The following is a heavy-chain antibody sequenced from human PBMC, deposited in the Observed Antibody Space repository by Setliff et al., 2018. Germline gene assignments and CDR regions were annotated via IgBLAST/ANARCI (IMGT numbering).Heavy chain of an antibody. CDR3: ARLALTGYDTSGYYYALDYYYYMDV. D-gene: IGHD3-22*01. CDR2: ISTSSTII. CDR1: GFTFSNYG. Sequence: GGSLRLSCVTSGFTFSNYGMTWVRRAPGKGLEWISYISTSSTIIYYADSVKGRFTISRDNANHSLHLQMNSLRAEDTAVYFCARLALTGYDTSGYYYALDYYYYMDVWGKGTTVTVS. V-gene: IGHV3-48*01. J-gene: IGHJ6*03.